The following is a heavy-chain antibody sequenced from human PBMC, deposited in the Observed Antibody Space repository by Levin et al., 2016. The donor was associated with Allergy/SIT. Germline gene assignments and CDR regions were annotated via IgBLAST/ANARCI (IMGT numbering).Heavy chain of an antibody. D-gene: IGHD6-25*01. V-gene: IGHV3-23*01. Sequence: WIRQPPGKGLEWVSTVSGSGGSTYYADSVKGRFTVSRDNSKNTLSVQMNSLRAEDTAVYYCARGTYSSADYGMDVWSQGTTVTVSS. CDR3: ARGTYSSADYGMDV. J-gene: IGHJ6*02. CDR2: VSGSGGST.